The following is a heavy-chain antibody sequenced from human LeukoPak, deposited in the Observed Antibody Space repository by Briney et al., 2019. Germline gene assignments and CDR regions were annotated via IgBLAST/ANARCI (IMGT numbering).Heavy chain of an antibody. J-gene: IGHJ4*02. V-gene: IGHV4-59*01. Sequence: SETLSLTCTVSGGSISSYYWSWIRQPPGKGLEWIGYIYYSGSTNYNPSLKSRVTISVDTSKNQFSLKLSSVTAADTAVYYCARGGYRSGGSCYQGFDYWGQGTLVTVSS. CDR1: GGSISSYY. D-gene: IGHD2-15*01. CDR3: ARGGYRSGGSCYQGFDY. CDR2: IYYSGST.